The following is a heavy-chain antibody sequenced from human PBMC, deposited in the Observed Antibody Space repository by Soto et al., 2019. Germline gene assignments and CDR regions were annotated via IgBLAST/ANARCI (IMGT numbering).Heavy chain of an antibody. J-gene: IGHJ4*02. Sequence: QVQLQESGPGLVKPSETLSLTCTVSGGSISRYCWSWIRQPPGKGLEWIGHIYNSGRTNYSPSLKSRITISVDTSKNEFSLKLSSVTAADTAVYYCARGVLGAALTPFDYWGQGTLVTVSS. CDR3: ARGVLGAALTPFDY. CDR1: GGSISRYC. D-gene: IGHD2-15*01. CDR2: IYNSGRT. V-gene: IGHV4-59*01.